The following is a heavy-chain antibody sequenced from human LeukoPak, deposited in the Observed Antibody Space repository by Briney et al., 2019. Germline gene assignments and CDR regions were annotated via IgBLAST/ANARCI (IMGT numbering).Heavy chain of an antibody. CDR2: INYGGGT. CDR3: ARGPGRYCSSTSCSRRYCYYYMDV. V-gene: IGHV4-34*01. CDR1: GGSLTGYY. D-gene: IGHD2-2*01. Sequence: PSETLSLTCAVNGGSLTGYYWSWIRQPPGKGLEWMGEINYGGGTKYNPSLKSRVTISVDTSKNQFSLKLSSVTAADTAVYYCARGPGRYCSSTSCSRRYCYYYMDVWGKGTTVTVSS. J-gene: IGHJ6*03.